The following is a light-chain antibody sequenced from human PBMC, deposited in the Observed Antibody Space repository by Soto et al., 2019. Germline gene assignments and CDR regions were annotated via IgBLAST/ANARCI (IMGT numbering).Light chain of an antibody. J-gene: IGKJ1*01. CDR2: GAS. CDR1: QSVLYSSNNKNY. CDR3: QQYNNWPKWT. V-gene: IGKV4-1*01. Sequence: DIVMTQSPDSLPVSLGERATINCKSSQSVLYSSNNKNYLAWYQQKGGQAPRLLFYGASTRATDIPARFSGSGSGTEFTLTIRSLQSEDFAVYYCQQYNNWPKWTFGQGTTGDIK.